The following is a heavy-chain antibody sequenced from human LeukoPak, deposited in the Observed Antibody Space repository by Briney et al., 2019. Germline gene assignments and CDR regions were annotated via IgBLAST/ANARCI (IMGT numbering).Heavy chain of an antibody. D-gene: IGHD6-13*01. CDR3: ASGRAAAGVPGADY. Sequence: SETLSLTCAVYGGSFSGYYWSWIRQPPGKGLEWIGEINHSGSTNYNPSLKSRVTISVDTSKNQFSLRLSSVTAADTAVYYCASGRAAAGVPGADYWGQGTLVTVSS. V-gene: IGHV4-34*01. CDR2: INHSGST. J-gene: IGHJ4*02. CDR1: GGSFSGYY.